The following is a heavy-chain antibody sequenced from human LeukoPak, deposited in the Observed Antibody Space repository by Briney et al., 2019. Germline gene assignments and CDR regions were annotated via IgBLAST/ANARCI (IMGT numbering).Heavy chain of an antibody. CDR2: ISSSSSYI. CDR1: GFTFSSYS. V-gene: IGHV3-21*01. Sequence: KPGGSLRLSCAASGFTFSSYSMNWVRQAPGKGLEWVSSISSSSSYIYYADSVKGRFTISRDNAKNSLYLQMNSLRAEDTAVYYCAREPWELDHFDYWGQGTLVTVSS. J-gene: IGHJ4*02. D-gene: IGHD1-26*01. CDR3: AREPWELDHFDY.